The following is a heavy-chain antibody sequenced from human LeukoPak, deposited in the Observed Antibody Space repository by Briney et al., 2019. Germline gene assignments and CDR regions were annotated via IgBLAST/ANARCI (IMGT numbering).Heavy chain of an antibody. J-gene: IGHJ4*02. Sequence: SETLSLTCAVSGGSISSSNWWSWVRQPPGKGLEWIGEIYHSGSTNYNPSLKSRVTISVDTSKNQFSLKLSSVTAADTAVYYCARVHHYYDRSGFDYWGQGTLVTVSS. CDR3: ARVHHYYDRSGFDY. D-gene: IGHD3-22*01. CDR1: GGSISSSNW. V-gene: IGHV4-4*02. CDR2: IYHSGST.